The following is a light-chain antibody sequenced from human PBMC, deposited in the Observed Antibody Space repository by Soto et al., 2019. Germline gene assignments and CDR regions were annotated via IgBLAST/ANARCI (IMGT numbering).Light chain of an antibody. Sequence: QSVLTQPPSVSGAPGQRVTISCTGSSSNIGAGFDVHWYQQFPGTAPKLLIYANSNRPSGVPDRFFGSKSGTSASLAIPGLQAEDEADYYCQSYDSSVRGFVFGTGTKGTVL. CDR3: QSYDSSVRGFV. CDR1: SSNIGAGFD. J-gene: IGLJ1*01. CDR2: ANS. V-gene: IGLV1-40*01.